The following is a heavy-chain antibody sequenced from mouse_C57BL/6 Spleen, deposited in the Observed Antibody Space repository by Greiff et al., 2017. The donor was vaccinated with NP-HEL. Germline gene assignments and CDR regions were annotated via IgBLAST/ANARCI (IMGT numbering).Heavy chain of an antibody. CDR1: GYTFTDYY. V-gene: IGHV1-75*01. J-gene: IGHJ4*01. CDR3: ASPPYGNYDTAYAIDY. D-gene: IGHD2-1*01. Sequence: QVQLQQSGPELVKPGASVKISCKASGYTFTDYYINWVKQRPGQGLEWIGWIFPGSGSTYYNEKFKGKATLTVDKSSSTAYMLLSSLTSEDSAVYFCASPPYGNYDTAYAIDYWGQGTSVTVSS. CDR2: IFPGSGST.